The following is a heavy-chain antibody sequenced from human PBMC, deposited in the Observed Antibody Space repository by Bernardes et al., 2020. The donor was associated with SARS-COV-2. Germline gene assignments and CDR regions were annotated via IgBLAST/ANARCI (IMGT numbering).Heavy chain of an antibody. CDR2: ISYDGSNK. D-gene: IGHD3-22*01. CDR3: LSNDYYDSSGYSHRRRSDAFDI. CDR1: GFIFGSYG. J-gene: IGHJ3*02. Sequence: GGSLRLSCAASGFIFGSYGMHWVRQAPGKGLEWVALISYDGSNKYYADSVKGRFTISRDNSKNTLYLQMDSLRAEDTAVYYCLSNDYYDSSGYSHRRRSDAFDIWGQGTMVTVSS. V-gene: IGHV3-30*03.